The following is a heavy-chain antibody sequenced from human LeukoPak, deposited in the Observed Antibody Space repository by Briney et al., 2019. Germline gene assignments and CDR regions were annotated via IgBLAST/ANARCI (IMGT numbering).Heavy chain of an antibody. V-gene: IGHV4-39*01. Sequence: PSETLSLTCTVSGGSISSSSYYWGWIRPPPGKGLEWIGNIYYSGSTYYNPSLKSRVTISVDTSKNQFSLKLSSVTAADTAVYYCARQGRSSYHDRSGYNDYWGQGTLVTVSS. CDR1: GGSISSSSYY. J-gene: IGHJ4*02. D-gene: IGHD3-22*01. CDR2: IYYSGST. CDR3: ARQGRSSYHDRSGYNDY.